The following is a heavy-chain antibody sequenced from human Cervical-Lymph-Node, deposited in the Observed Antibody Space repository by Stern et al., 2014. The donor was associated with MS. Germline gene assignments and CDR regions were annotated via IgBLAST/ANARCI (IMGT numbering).Heavy chain of an antibody. V-gene: IGHV2-70*04. CDR3: ARGRNWFGP. CDR2: IGLDDDK. D-gene: IGHD1-14*01. CDR1: GFSISTSGMC. J-gene: IGHJ5*02. Sequence: QVTLKESGPALVKPTQTLTLTCTFSGFSISTSGMCVSWIRQPPGKALEWLARIGLDDDKFYSPSLQTRLHISQDSSKNQVVLTMTNVDPVDTATYYCARGRNWFGPWGQGTLVTVSS.